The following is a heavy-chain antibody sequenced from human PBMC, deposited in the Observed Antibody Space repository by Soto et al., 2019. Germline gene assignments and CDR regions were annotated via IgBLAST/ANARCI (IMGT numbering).Heavy chain of an antibody. J-gene: IGHJ6*02. D-gene: IGHD6-13*01. CDR1: GGSISSYY. Sequence: SETLSLTSTVSGGSISSYYGSWIRQPPGKGLEWIGYIYYSGSTNYNPSLKSRVTISVDTSKNQFSLKLSSVTAADTAVYYCARHLISIAAAGTAVMGYYYSGMDVWGQGTTVTVSS. CDR2: IYYSGST. V-gene: IGHV4-59*08. CDR3: ARHLISIAAAGTAVMGYYYSGMDV.